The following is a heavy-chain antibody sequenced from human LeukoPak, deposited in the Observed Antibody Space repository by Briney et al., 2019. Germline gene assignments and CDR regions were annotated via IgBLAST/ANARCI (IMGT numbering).Heavy chain of an antibody. CDR1: GYTFNTYG. CDR2: ISAYNGNT. Sequence: GASVKVSCKASGYTFNTYGINWVRQAPGQGLEWMGWISAYNGNTNYAQNFQGRITLTTDTSTSTAYMELTGLRFDDTAVYYCARDGRQWVPLNWFDPWGQGTLVIVSS. J-gene: IGHJ5*02. D-gene: IGHD6-19*01. CDR3: ARDGRQWVPLNWFDP. V-gene: IGHV1-18*04.